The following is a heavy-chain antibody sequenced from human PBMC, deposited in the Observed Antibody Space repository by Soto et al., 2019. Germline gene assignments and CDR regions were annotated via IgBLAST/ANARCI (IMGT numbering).Heavy chain of an antibody. CDR2: INHSGST. V-gene: IGHV4-34*01. D-gene: IGHD4-17*01. CDR1: GGSFSGYY. CDR3: ASTRPTVTYAFDI. Sequence: SETLSLTCAVYGGSFSGYYWSWIRQPPGKGLEWIGEINHSGSTNYNPSLKSRVTISVDTSKNQFSLRLSSVTAADTAVYYCASTRPTVTYAFDIWGQGTMVTVSS. J-gene: IGHJ3*02.